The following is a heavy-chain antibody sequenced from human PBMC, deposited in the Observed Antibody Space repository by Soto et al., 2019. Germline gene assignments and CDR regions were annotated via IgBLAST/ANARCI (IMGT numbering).Heavy chain of an antibody. Sequence: EVQLLESGGGLVQPGGSLRLSCAASGFTFSNYAMTWVRQAPGKGLQWVSAISGSGSSTKYAASVKGRFTISRDNSKSTLSLQMNSLRGEDTAVYFCARGFATTGYLVDYWGQGTLVTVSS. J-gene: IGHJ4*02. V-gene: IGHV3-23*01. CDR2: ISGSGSST. D-gene: IGHD3-9*01. CDR1: GFTFSNYA. CDR3: ARGFATTGYLVDY.